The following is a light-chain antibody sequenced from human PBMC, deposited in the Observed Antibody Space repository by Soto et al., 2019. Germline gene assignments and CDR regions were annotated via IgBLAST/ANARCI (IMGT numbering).Light chain of an antibody. V-gene: IGKV3-11*01. CDR2: PTS. CDR1: QTFNNY. Sequence: VLTQSPATLSLSPGERATLSCRASQTFNNYLAWYQQKPGQAPRLIIYPTSNRATGIPARFSGSGSGTDFTLTISSLEPEDFAVYYCQQHTNWPPITFGQGTRLEIK. J-gene: IGKJ5*01. CDR3: QQHTNWPPIT.